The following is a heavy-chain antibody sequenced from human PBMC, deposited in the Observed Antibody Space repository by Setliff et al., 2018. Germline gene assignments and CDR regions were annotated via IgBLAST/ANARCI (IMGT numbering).Heavy chain of an antibody. CDR2: LYPNGNT. CDR3: AREDWNGNAFDI. Sequence: SETLSLTCTVSGGSTNNYPWTWIRQPAGKGLEWIGRLYPNGNTNYNPSLKRRVNMSADSSKNNLSLRLKYVTAADTAVYYCAREDWNGNAFDIWGPGTMVTVSS. V-gene: IGHV4-4*07. CDR1: GGSTNNYP. D-gene: IGHD1-1*01. J-gene: IGHJ3*02.